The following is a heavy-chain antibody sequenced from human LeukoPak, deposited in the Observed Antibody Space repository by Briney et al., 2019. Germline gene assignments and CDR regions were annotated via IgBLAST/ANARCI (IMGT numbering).Heavy chain of an antibody. CDR1: GYTFTSYG. CDR3: ARDQGRYCSSTSCYIPFDY. CDR2: ISAYNGNT. Sequence: GASVKVSCKASGYTFTSYGISWVRQAPGQGLEWMGWISAYNGNTNYAQKLQGRVTMTTDTSTSTAYMELRSLRSDDTAVYYCARDQGRYCSSTSCYIPFDYWGQGTLVTVSS. V-gene: IGHV1-18*01. D-gene: IGHD2-2*02. J-gene: IGHJ4*02.